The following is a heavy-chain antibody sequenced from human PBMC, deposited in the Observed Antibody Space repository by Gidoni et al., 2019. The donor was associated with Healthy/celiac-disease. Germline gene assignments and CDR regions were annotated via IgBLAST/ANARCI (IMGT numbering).Heavy chain of an antibody. CDR2: IYYSVST. Sequence: QLQESGPGLVKPSETLSLTCTCSGGSLRSYYWSWIRHPPGKGLEWIEYIYYSVSTNYNHSLKSRVTISVDTSKNKFSLKLSSVTAADTAVYYCARDHSSSSSSRWFDPWGQGTLVTVSS. J-gene: IGHJ5*02. CDR1: GGSLRSYY. D-gene: IGHD6-6*01. V-gene: IGHV4-59*01. CDR3: ARDHSSSSSSRWFDP.